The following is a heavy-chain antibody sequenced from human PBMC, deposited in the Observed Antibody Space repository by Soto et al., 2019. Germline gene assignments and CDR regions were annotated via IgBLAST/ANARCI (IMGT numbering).Heavy chain of an antibody. CDR2: ISWNSGSI. CDR1: GFTFDDYA. Sequence: EVQLVESGGGLVQPGRSLRLSCAASGFTFDDYAMHWVRQAPGKGLEWVSGISWNSGSIGYADSVKGRFTISRDNAKNSLYLQMNSLGAEDTALYYCAKVANDYGDSLTDLWGRGTLVTVSS. CDR3: AKVANDYGDSLTDL. J-gene: IGHJ2*01. V-gene: IGHV3-9*01. D-gene: IGHD4-17*01.